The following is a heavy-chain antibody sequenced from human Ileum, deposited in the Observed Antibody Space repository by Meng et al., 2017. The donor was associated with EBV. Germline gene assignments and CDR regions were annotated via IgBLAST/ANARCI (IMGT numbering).Heavy chain of an antibody. Sequence: QGPLQESGPGLVKPSGTLSLTCAVSGGSISSSNWWNWVRQPPGKGLEWIGEIYYSGSTIYNPSLKSRVTISVDKSKNLFSLKLSSVTAADTAVYYCARGYGSGRDYFDYWGQGTLVTVSS. J-gene: IGHJ4*02. CDR1: GGSISSSNW. CDR3: ARGYGSGRDYFDY. CDR2: IYYSGST. D-gene: IGHD3-10*01. V-gene: IGHV4-4*02.